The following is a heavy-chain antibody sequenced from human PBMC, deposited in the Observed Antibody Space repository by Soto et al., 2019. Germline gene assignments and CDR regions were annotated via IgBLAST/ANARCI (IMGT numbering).Heavy chain of an antibody. V-gene: IGHV3-30*18. CDR3: AKGGWELGYYYGMDV. Sequence: GGSLRLSCAASGFTFSSYGMHWVRQAPGKGLEWVAVISYDGSNKYYADSVKGRFTISRDNSKNTLYLQMNSLRAEDTAVYYCAKGGWELGYYYGMDVWGQGTTVTVSS. CDR2: ISYDGSNK. CDR1: GFTFSSYG. D-gene: IGHD1-26*01. J-gene: IGHJ6*02.